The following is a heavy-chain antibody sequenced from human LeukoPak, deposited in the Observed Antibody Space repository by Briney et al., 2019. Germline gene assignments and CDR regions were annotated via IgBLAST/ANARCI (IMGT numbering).Heavy chain of an antibody. CDR3: ARGRLYYYDSSGYNY. CDR2: INHSGST. CDR1: GGSFSGYY. Sequence: ASETLSLTCAVYGGSFSGYYWSWIRQPPGKGLEWIGEINHSGSTNYNPSLKSRVTISVDTSKNQFSLKLSSVTAADTAVYYCARGRLYYYDSSGYNYWGQGTLVTVSS. D-gene: IGHD3-22*01. V-gene: IGHV4-34*01. J-gene: IGHJ4*02.